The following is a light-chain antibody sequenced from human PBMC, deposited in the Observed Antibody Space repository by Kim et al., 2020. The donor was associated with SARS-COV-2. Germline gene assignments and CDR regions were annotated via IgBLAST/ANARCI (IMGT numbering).Light chain of an antibody. V-gene: IGKV3D-15*01. CDR3: QQYNKWMYT. Sequence: EIVMTQSPATLSVSPGERATLSCRDSQSVSSNLAWYQKKPGQAPRLVIYGASTRAAGVPARFSGSVSGAEFTLTISNLQPEDCAVYYCQQYNKWMYTFGQGTNLEI. J-gene: IGKJ2*01. CDR2: GAS. CDR1: QSVSSN.